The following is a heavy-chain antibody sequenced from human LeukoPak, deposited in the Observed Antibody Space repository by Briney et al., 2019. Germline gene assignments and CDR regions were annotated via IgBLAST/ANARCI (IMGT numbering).Heavy chain of an antibody. V-gene: IGHV7-4-1*02. Sequence: APVKASCKASGYTFTSYAMNWVRQAPGQGLEWMGWINTNTGNPTYAQGFTGRFVFSLDTSVSTAYLQISSLKAEDTAVYYCARRGYSYGYYWFDPWGQGTLVTVSS. J-gene: IGHJ5*02. D-gene: IGHD5-18*01. CDR2: INTNTGNP. CDR3: ARRGYSYGYYWFDP. CDR1: GYTFTSYA.